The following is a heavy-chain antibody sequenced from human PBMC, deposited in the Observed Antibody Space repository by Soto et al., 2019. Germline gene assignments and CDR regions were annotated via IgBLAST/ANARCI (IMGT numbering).Heavy chain of an antibody. CDR2: IKSKTDGGTT. CDR3: TTSPPVWSGSYYGMDV. CDR1: GFTFSNAW. J-gene: IGHJ6*02. V-gene: IGHV3-15*07. Sequence: GGSLRLSCAASGFTFSNAWVNWVRQAPGKGLEWVGRIKSKTDGGTTDYAAPVKGRFTISRGDSKNTLYLQMNGLKTEDTAVYYCTTSPPVWSGSYYGMDVWGQGTTVTVSS. D-gene: IGHD3-3*01.